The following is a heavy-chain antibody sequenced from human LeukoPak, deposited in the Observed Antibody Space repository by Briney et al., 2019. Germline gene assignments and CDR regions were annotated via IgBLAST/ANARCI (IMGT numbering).Heavy chain of an antibody. CDR1: GGSISSYY. J-gene: IGHJ5*02. Sequence: SETLSLTCTVSGGSISSYYWSWIRQPPGKGLEWIGYIYYSGSTNYNPSLKSRVTISVDTSKNQFSLKLSSVTAADTAVYYCARHGGPYSSSFQGGWFDPWGQGTLVTVSS. D-gene: IGHD6-13*01. CDR2: IYYSGST. V-gene: IGHV4-59*08. CDR3: ARHGGPYSSSFQGGWFDP.